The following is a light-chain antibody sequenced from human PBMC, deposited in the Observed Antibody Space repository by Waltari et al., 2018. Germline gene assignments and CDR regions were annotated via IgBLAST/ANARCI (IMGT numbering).Light chain of an antibody. Sequence: QSVLTQPPSASGTPGQKITISCSGSTSNIGSNTVDWYQQLPGTAPKLLMYSNNLRPSGVPYRFYGSKSGSSASLAIFGLQSEDDADYYCAAWDDSLKGVVFGGGTKVTVL. CDR2: SNN. V-gene: IGLV1-44*01. CDR3: AAWDDSLKGVV. CDR1: TSNIGSNT. J-gene: IGLJ2*01.